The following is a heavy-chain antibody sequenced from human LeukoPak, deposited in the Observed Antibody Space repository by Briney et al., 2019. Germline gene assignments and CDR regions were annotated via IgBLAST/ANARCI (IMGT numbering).Heavy chain of an antibody. D-gene: IGHD6-19*01. J-gene: IGHJ5*02. CDR3: ARFISSGWYSNWFDP. CDR1: GFTFSSYS. CDR2: ISSSSSTI. Sequence: GGSLRLSCAASGFTFSSYSMNWVRQAPGKGLEWVSYISSSSSTIYYADSVKGRLTISRDNAKNSLYLQMNSLRAEDTAVYYCARFISSGWYSNWFDPWGQGTLVTVSS. V-gene: IGHV3-48*01.